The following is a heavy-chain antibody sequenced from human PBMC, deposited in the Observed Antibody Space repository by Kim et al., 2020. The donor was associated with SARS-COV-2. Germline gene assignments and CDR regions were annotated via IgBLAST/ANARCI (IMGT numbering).Heavy chain of an antibody. D-gene: IGHD6-19*01. J-gene: IGHJ6*02. V-gene: IGHV4-34*01. CDR3: ARGTSAVAGTSNYYYGMDV. Sequence: SETLSLTCAVYGGSFSGYYWSWIRQPPGKGLEWIGEINHSGSTNYNPSLKSRVTISVDTSKNQFSLKLSSVTAADTAVYYCARGTSAVAGTSNYYYGMDVWGQGTTVTVSS. CDR1: GGSFSGYY. CDR2: INHSGST.